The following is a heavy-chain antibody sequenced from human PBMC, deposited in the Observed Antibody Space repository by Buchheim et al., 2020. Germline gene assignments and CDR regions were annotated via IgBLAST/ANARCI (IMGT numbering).Heavy chain of an antibody. V-gene: IGHV4-59*08. D-gene: IGHD2-2*01. CDR1: GGPMSRYY. CDR3: ARHRALGYCSSLNCYSFDP. Sequence: QVQLQESGPGLVKPSETLSLTCTVSGGPMSRYYWSWMRQSPGKGLEWIGYIFYSGSTNYNPALKSRVTISVDMFNNQLSLKLNSVTAADTAVYYCARHRALGYCSSLNCYSFDPWGQGIL. CDR2: IFYSGST. J-gene: IGHJ5*01.